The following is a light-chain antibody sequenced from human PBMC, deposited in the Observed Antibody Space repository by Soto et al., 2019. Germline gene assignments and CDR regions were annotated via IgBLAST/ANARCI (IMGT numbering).Light chain of an antibody. CDR3: QQGNNFPWT. Sequence: DIQMTQSPSSVSASVGERVTITCRARQGISSWLAWYQQKPGKAPKLLIFSASSLQSGVPSRFSGSGSGTDCTLTISSLQPEDFATYFCQQGNNFPWTFGQGTKVEIK. CDR1: QGISSW. V-gene: IGKV1-12*02. CDR2: SAS. J-gene: IGKJ1*01.